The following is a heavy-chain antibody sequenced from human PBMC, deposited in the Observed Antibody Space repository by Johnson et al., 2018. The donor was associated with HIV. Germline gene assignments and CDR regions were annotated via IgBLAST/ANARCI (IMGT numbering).Heavy chain of an antibody. V-gene: IGHV3-30*18. CDR1: FFPFLLSS. D-gene: IGHD3-16*01. Sequence: SLLLSFSSSFFPFLLSSLPWVRQAPGKGMEWLARTSYDGSNKYYADSVKGRFNISRDNSKNALYLQMNSLRAEDTAVYYCAKAPSMGADGFDIWGQGTMVTVSS. J-gene: IGHJ3*02. CDR2: TSYDGSNK. CDR3: AKAPSMGADGFDI.